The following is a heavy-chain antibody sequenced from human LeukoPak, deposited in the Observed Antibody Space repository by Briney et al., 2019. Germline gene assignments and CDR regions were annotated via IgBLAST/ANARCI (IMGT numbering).Heavy chain of an antibody. D-gene: IGHD5-18*01. V-gene: IGHV4-34*01. Sequence: PSETLSLTCAAYGGSFSGYYWGWIRQPPGKGLEWIGEINHSGGTYYNPSLKSRVTLSVDTSKNQFSLKMNSVTAADTAVYYCARGRYSQYFDYWGQGTLVTVSS. CDR2: INHSGGT. CDR1: GGSFSGYY. CDR3: ARGRYSQYFDY. J-gene: IGHJ4*02.